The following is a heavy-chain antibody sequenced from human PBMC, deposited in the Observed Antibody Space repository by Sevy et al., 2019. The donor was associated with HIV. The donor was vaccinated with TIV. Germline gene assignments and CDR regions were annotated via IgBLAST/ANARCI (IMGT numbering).Heavy chain of an antibody. CDR3: AREGSSYDTYYYDYAMDL. D-gene: IGHD3-10*01. J-gene: IGHJ6*02. CDR2: INQDGSEK. CDR1: GFTLNSYW. V-gene: IGHV3-7*01. Sequence: GGSLRLSCAASGFTLNSYWMTWVRQAPGKGLEWVANINQDGSEKYYVNSVKGRFTISRDNSQNSLSLQMNTLRVDDTAVYFCAREGSSYDTYYYDYAMDLWGLGTTVIVSS.